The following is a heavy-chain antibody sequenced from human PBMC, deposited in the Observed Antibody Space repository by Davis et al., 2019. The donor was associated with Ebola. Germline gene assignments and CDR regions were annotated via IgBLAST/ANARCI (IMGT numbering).Heavy chain of an antibody. CDR3: ARSYGDYAMDV. Sequence: GESLKISCAASGFTFSSYAMHWVRQAPGKGLEWVAVISYDGSNKYYADSVKGRFTISRDNSKNTLYLQMNSLRAEDTAVYYCARSYGDYAMDVWGQGTTVTVSS. D-gene: IGHD1-26*01. CDR2: ISYDGSNK. V-gene: IGHV3-30-3*02. CDR1: GFTFSSYA. J-gene: IGHJ6*02.